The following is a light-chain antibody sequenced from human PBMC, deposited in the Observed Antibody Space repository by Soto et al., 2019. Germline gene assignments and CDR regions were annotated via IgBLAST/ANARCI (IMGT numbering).Light chain of an antibody. J-gene: IGLJ2*01. Sequence: QSVLPQPPSASGTPGQRVTFSCSGSSYNNGGTNYAYWYQQLPGAAPKLLMHSNNLRPSGVPERISGSKFGTAASLAISGLRSEDEAVYYCASWDDRLGAVIFGGGTKLTVL. V-gene: IGLV1-47*02. CDR1: SYNNGGTNY. CDR3: ASWDDRLGAVI. CDR2: SNN.